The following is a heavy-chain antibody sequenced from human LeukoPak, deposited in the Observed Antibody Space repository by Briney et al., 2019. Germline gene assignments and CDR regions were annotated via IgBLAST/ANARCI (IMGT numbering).Heavy chain of an antibody. D-gene: IGHD5-18*01. Sequence: GASVKVSCKASGGTFSSYAISWVRQAPGQGLEWMGRIIPILGIANYAQKFQGRVTITADKSTSTAYMELSSLRSEDTAVYYCASAIQRGYSYGLDYWGQGTLVTVSS. J-gene: IGHJ4*02. V-gene: IGHV1-69*04. CDR3: ASAIQRGYSYGLDY. CDR1: GGTFSSYA. CDR2: IIPILGIA.